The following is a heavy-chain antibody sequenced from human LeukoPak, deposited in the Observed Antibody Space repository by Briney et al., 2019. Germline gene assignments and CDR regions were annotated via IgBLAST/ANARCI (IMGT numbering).Heavy chain of an antibody. V-gene: IGHV4-59*08. D-gene: IGHD2-15*01. CDR2: IYYNGST. CDR1: LCSHSSYY. Sequence: SWTLSLTRTVTLCSHSSYYRNWIQQPPSKGLAWMGYIYYNGSTNYSPSLKSRVTISVDTSKNQFSLKLSSVTAADTAVYYCARQTGYCSGGSCSRGWFDPWGQGTLVTVSS. J-gene: IGHJ5*02. CDR3: ARQTGYCSGGSCSRGWFDP.